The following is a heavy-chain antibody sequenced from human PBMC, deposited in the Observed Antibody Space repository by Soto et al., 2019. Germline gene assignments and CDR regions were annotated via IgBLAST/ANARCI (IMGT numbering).Heavy chain of an antibody. CDR3: ARDPSHTVINYYYGMDV. J-gene: IGHJ6*02. V-gene: IGHV3-33*01. D-gene: IGHD4-4*01. Sequence: GGSLRLSCAASGFTFSSYGMHWVRQAPGKGLEWVAVIWYDGGNKYYADSVKGRFTISRDNSKNTLYLQMNSLRAEDTAVYYCARDPSHTVINYYYGMDVWGQGTTVTVSS. CDR2: IWYDGGNK. CDR1: GFTFSSYG.